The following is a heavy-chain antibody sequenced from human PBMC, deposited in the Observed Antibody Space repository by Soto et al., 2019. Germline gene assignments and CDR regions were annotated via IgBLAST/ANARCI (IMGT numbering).Heavy chain of an antibody. CDR1: GFTFTTYG. CDR3: ARDQRYCTGGNCYPAKSWFDP. V-gene: IGHV3-30*03. J-gene: IGHJ5*01. Sequence: QVQLVESGGGVVQPGRSLRLSCAASGFTFTTYGMHWVRQAPGKGLEWLAVISNDGNIKYYADSVKGRFTISRDNSKNTVYLQTNSLRAEDTAVYYCARDQRYCTGGNCYPAKSWFDPWGQGTMVTVSS. CDR2: ISNDGNIK. D-gene: IGHD2-15*01.